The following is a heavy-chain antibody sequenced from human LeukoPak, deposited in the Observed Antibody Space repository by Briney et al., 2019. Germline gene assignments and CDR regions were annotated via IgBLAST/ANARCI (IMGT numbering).Heavy chain of an antibody. Sequence: ASVKVSCKASGYTLTSYGISWVRQAPGQGLEWMGWISAYNGNTNYAQKLQGRVTTTTDTSTSTAYMELRSLRSDDTAVYYCAREIDAASFDPWGQGTLVTVSS. V-gene: IGHV1-18*01. CDR2: ISAYNGNT. CDR3: AREIDAASFDP. D-gene: IGHD2-2*01. CDR1: GYTLTSYG. J-gene: IGHJ5*02.